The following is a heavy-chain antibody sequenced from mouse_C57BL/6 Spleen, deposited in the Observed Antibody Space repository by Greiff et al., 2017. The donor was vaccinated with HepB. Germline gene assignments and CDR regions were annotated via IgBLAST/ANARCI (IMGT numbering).Heavy chain of an antibody. J-gene: IGHJ1*03. Sequence: EVHLVESGGGLVKPGGSLKLSCAASGFTFSSYTMSWVRQTPEKRLEWVATISGGGGNTYYPDSVKGRFTISRDNAKNTLYLQMSSLRSEDTALYYCARLGRHWYFDVWGTGTTVTVSS. CDR3: ARLGRHWYFDV. CDR1: GFTFSSYT. V-gene: IGHV5-9*01. CDR2: ISGGGGNT.